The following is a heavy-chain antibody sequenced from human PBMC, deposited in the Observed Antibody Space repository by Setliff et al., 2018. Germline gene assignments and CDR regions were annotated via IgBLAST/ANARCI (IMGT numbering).Heavy chain of an antibody. V-gene: IGHV4-39*01. CDR3: ARLPNYVWGSPVDY. D-gene: IGHD3-16*01. J-gene: IGHJ4*02. CDR1: GLSISTNRYY. Sequence: PSETLSLTCTVSGLSISTNRYYWGWLRQPPGRGLELIGLMHSDGATYSNPSLQSRVTLSLDASRSQFSLTLSSVTAADTAVYYCARLPNYVWGSPVDYWGQGTLVTVSS. CDR2: MHSDGAT.